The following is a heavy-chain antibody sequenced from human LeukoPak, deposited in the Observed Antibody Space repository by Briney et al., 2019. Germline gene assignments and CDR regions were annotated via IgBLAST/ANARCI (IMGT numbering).Heavy chain of an antibody. J-gene: IGHJ4*02. CDR1: GFTFSTYI. D-gene: IGHD5-24*01. Sequence: GGSLRLSCAASGFTFSTYIMTWVRQAPGKGLEWVSSISGNSGFTFYAESVKGRFSISRDNGRKSLFLQMNSLRVEDTAVYYCARVMATFQSASDYWGQGTLVTVSS. V-gene: IGHV3-21*01. CDR2: ISGNSGFT. CDR3: ARVMATFQSASDY.